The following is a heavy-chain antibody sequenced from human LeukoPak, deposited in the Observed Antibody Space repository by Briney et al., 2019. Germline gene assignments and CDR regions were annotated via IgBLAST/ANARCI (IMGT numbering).Heavy chain of an antibody. V-gene: IGHV3-64*01. CDR1: GFAFPNYA. D-gene: IGHD6-13*01. Sequence: GGSLRLSCAASGFAFPNYAMSWVRQAPGKGLEYVSAISSNGGSTYYANSVKGRFTISRDNSNNTLYLQMGSLRAEDMAVYYCARRSSSWFHYFDYWGQGTLVTVSS. CDR2: ISSNGGST. CDR3: ARRSSSWFHYFDY. J-gene: IGHJ4*02.